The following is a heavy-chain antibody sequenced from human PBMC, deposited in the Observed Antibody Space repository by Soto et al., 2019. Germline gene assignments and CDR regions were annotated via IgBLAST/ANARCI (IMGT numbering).Heavy chain of an antibody. V-gene: IGHV4-30-4*01. CDR2: IYYSGST. CDR1: GGSISSGDYY. J-gene: IGHJ4*02. Sequence: QVQLQESGPGLVKPSQTLSLTCTVSGGSISSGDYYWSWIRQPPGKGLEWIGYIYYSGSTYYNPSLKSRVTISVDTSKNQFSLKLSSVTAADTAVYYCARDRGPYYYDSSAPNWGQGTLVTVSS. D-gene: IGHD3-22*01. CDR3: ARDRGPYYYDSSAPN.